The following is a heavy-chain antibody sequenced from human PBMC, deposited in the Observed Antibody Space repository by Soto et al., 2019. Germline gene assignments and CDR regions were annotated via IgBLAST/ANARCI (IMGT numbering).Heavy chain of an antibody. V-gene: IGHV3-23*01. D-gene: IGHD6-13*01. Sequence: GGSLRLSCAASGFTFSSYAMSWVRQAPGKGLEWVSAISGSGGSTYYADSVKGRFTISRDNSKNTLYLQMNSLRAEDTAVYYCAMTPLGIAAAGTDYWGQGTLVTVSS. CDR1: GFTFSSYA. CDR2: ISGSGGST. J-gene: IGHJ4*02. CDR3: AMTPLGIAAAGTDY.